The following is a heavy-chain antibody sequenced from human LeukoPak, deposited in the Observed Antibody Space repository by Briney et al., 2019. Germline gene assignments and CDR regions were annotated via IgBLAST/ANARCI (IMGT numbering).Heavy chain of an antibody. CDR3: ARGPDVPTNPFDY. J-gene: IGHJ4*02. CDR2: ISAYNGNT. Sequence: ASVKVSCKASGYTFTIYGISWVRQAPGQGLEWMGWISAYNGNTNYAQTLQGRVNMPTDTSTSTAYMELRSLRSDDTAVYYCARGPDVPTNPFDYWGQGTLVTVSS. CDR1: GYTFTIYG. V-gene: IGHV1-18*04.